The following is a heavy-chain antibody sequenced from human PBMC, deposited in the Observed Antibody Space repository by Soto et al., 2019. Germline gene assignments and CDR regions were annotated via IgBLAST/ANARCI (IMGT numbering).Heavy chain of an antibody. CDR2: IDESGDS. J-gene: IGHJ4*02. CDR3: AREGGYVDY. D-gene: IGHD1-1*01. CDR1: GGPIRSSSHY. Sequence: QLQLQESGPGLVKPSETLSLTCTVSGGPIRSSSHYWGWIRQSPGTGLEWIGSIDESGDSYYNPSLKSRVTISVDTSKTQFSLKLISVTGADSAIYYCAREGGYVDYWGQGTLVTVSS. V-gene: IGHV4-39*02.